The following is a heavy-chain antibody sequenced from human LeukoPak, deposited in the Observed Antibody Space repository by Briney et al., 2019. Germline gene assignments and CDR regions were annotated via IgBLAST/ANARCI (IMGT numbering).Heavy chain of an antibody. CDR2: IYYTGST. V-gene: IGHV4-59*01. CDR3: ARGPYSYDSSGAFDI. Sequence: SETLSLTCTVSGGSISTYFWNWIRQPPGKGLEWIGYIYYTGSTNYNPSLKSRVSMSLDTSKNQFSLKLTSVTAADTAVYFCARGPYSYDSSGAFDIWGQGTMVTVSS. J-gene: IGHJ3*02. CDR1: GGSISTYF. D-gene: IGHD3-22*01.